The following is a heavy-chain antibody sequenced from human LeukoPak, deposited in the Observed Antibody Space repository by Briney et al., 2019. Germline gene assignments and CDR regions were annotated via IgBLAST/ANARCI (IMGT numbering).Heavy chain of an antibody. CDR1: GGTFISYA. Sequence: SVKVSCKASGGTFISYAISWVRQAPGQGREWMGGIIPIFGTANYAQKFQGRVTITADESTSTAYMELSSLRSEDTAVYYCARMGRVLHGVYYYYYYMDVWGKGTTVTVSS. D-gene: IGHD3-10*01. CDR2: IIPIFGTA. J-gene: IGHJ6*03. CDR3: ARMGRVLHGVYYYYYYMDV. V-gene: IGHV1-69*13.